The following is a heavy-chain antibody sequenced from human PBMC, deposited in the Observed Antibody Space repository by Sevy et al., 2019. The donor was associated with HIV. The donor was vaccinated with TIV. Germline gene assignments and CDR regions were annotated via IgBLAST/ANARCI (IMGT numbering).Heavy chain of an antibody. CDR1: GFTFSDYY. CDR3: AREDMATTRGPFDY. D-gene: IGHD5-12*01. V-gene: IGHV3-11*01. Sequence: GGSLSLSCAASGFTFSDYYMTWIRQAPGKGLEWVSYISSSGSTIYYADSVKGRFTISRDNAKNSLYLQMNSLRAEDTAVYYCAREDMATTRGPFDYWGQGTLVTVSS. J-gene: IGHJ4*02. CDR2: ISSSGSTI.